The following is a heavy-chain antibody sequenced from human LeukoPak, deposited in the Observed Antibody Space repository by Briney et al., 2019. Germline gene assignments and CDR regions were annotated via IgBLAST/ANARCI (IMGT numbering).Heavy chain of an antibody. CDR1: GFTFSSYS. CDR2: ISSSSSYI. CDR3: AREVPPPSIAALDY. V-gene: IGHV3-21*01. Sequence: GGSLRLSCAASGFTFSSYSMNWVRQAPGKGLECGSSISSSSSYIYYAHSVKGRFTISRDNAQNSLYLQMNSLRAEDTAVYYCAREVPPPSIAALDYWGQGTLVTVSS. D-gene: IGHD6-6*01. J-gene: IGHJ4*02.